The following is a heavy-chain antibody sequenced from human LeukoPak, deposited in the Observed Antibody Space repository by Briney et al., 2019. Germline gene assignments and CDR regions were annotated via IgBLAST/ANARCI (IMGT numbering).Heavy chain of an antibody. Sequence: GASVKVSCKASGYSFTAFYIHWVRQAPGQGREWMGWINPNSGVTNYAQKFQGRLTMTRDTSISTAYMELSRLRSDDTAVYYCARNYYDSSGYYGGFQIWGPGTMVTVSS. D-gene: IGHD3-22*01. CDR2: INPNSGVT. CDR1: GYSFTAFY. J-gene: IGHJ3*02. CDR3: ARNYYDSSGYYGGFQI. V-gene: IGHV1-2*02.